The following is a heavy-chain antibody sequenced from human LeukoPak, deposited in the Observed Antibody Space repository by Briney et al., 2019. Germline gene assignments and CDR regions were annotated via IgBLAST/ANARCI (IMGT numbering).Heavy chain of an antibody. V-gene: IGHV3-48*01. CDR2: ISDDSGTI. J-gene: IGHJ4*02. CDR3: ARRFDS. Sequence: SGGSLRLSCAASGITFSSYAMSWVRQAPGKGLEWVSYISDDSGTIYYADSVKGRFTISRDNAKNSLYLQMNSLRAEDTAMYYCARRFDSWGQGTLVTVSS. CDR1: GITFSSYA.